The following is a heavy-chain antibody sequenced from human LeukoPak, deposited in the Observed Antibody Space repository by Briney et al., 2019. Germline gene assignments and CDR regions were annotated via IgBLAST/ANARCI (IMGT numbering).Heavy chain of an antibody. Sequence: GASVKVSCKVSGSTFTNHGISWVREAPGQGLEWMGWINPNSGGTNYAQKFQGRVTMTRDTSISTAYVELSRLRSDDTAVYYCAREHMTRVTLDYWGQGTLVTVSS. V-gene: IGHV1-2*02. CDR3: AREHMTRVTLDY. J-gene: IGHJ4*02. D-gene: IGHD4-17*01. CDR1: GSTFTNHG. CDR2: INPNSGGT.